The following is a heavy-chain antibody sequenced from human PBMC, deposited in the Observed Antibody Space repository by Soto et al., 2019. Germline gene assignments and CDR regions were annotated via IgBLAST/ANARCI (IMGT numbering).Heavy chain of an antibody. V-gene: IGHV4-31*03. J-gene: IGHJ6*02. CDR3: AREEGPLHRLGIGDKLYGMDV. CDR1: GGSISSGGYY. D-gene: IGHD3-10*01. Sequence: KSSETLSLTCTVSGGSISSGGYYWSWIRQHPGKGLEWIGYIYYSGSTYYNPSLKSRVTISVDTSKNQFSLKLSSVTAADTAVYYCAREEGPLHRLGIGDKLYGMDVWGQGTTVTVSS. CDR2: IYYSGST.